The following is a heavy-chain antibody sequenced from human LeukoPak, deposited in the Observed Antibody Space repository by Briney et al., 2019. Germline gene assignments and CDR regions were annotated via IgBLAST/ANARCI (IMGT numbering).Heavy chain of an antibody. CDR2: IRYDGSQK. J-gene: IGHJ4*02. CDR3: TRDSDHVRDY. Sequence: GGSLRLSCAASGFTFTSYGMHWVRQAPGKGLEWVAFIRYDGSQKFYADSVKGRFTISRDNSKNALYLQMNRLRAEDTAVYYCTRDSDHVRDYWGQGTLVTVSS. CDR1: GFTFTSYG. D-gene: IGHD3-10*01. V-gene: IGHV3-30*02.